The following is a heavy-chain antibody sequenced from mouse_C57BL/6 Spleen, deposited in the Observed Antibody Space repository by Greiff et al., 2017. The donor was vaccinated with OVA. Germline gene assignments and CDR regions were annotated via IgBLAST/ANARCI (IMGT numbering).Heavy chain of an antibody. CDR3: ASGEGNSFYAMDY. J-gene: IGHJ4*01. CDR2: IDPANGNT. D-gene: IGHD2-1*01. V-gene: IGHV14-3*01. Sequence: EVQRVESVAELVRPGASVKLSCTASGFNIKNTYMHWVKQRPEQGLEWIGRIDPANGNTKYAPKFQGKATITADTSSNTAYLQLSSLTSEDTAIYYCASGEGNSFYAMDYWGQGTSVTVSS. CDR1: GFNIKNTY.